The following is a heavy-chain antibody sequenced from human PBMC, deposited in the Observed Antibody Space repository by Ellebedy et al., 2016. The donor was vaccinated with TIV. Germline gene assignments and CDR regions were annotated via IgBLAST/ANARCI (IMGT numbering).Heavy chain of an antibody. D-gene: IGHD4-23*01. CDR3: ARGPVGVGPAFDV. V-gene: IGHV3-23*01. Sequence: PGGSLRLSCVVSGFTFSTYAMRWFRQAPGKGLEWVSALTTGGVTFYADSVKGRFTISRDNSKDTLFLQMNSLRAEDTAIYFCARGPVGVGPAFDVWGQGTMVTVSS. CDR2: LTTGGVT. J-gene: IGHJ3*01. CDR1: GFTFSTYA.